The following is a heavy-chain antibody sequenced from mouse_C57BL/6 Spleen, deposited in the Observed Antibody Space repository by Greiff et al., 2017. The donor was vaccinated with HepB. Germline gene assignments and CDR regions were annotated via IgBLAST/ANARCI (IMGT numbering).Heavy chain of an antibody. CDR3: ARESSSGFAY. CDR1: GYSITSGYD. CDR2: ISYSGST. V-gene: IGHV3-1*01. Sequence: DVQLQESGPGMVKPSQSLSLTCTVTGYSITSGYDWHWIRHFPGNKLEWMGYISYSGSTNYNPSLKSRISITHDTSKNHFFLKLNSVTTEDTATYYCARESSSGFAYWGQGTLVTVSA. D-gene: IGHD3-2*02. J-gene: IGHJ3*01.